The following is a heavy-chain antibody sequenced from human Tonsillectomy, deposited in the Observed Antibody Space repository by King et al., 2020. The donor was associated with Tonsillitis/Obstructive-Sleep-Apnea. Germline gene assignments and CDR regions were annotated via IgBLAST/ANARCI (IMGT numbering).Heavy chain of an antibody. CDR3: ARDVEGIPYSGYDSITDAFDI. CDR2: ISSSGSTI. V-gene: IGHV3-48*03. CDR1: GFTFSSYE. J-gene: IGHJ3*02. Sequence: VQLVESGGGLVQPGGSLRLSCAASGFTFSSYEMNWVRQAPGKGLEWVSYISSSGSTIYYADSVKGRFTISRDNAKNSLYLQMNSLRAEDTAVYYCARDVEGIPYSGYDSITDAFDIWGQGTMVTVSS. D-gene: IGHD5-12*01.